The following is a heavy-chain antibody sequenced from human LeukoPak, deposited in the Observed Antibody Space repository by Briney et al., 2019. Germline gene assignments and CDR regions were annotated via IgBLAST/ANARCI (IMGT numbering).Heavy chain of an antibody. CDR3: VKDQPVCNK. CDR2: IRSDGSNE. Sequence: GGSLRLSCAASGFTFTDYGLHWARQAPGQGLEWVAFIRSDGSNEFYADSVKGRFFISRDNSKNALYLQMNSLRTEDTAVYYCVKDQPVCNKWGQGALVTVSS. J-gene: IGHJ4*02. V-gene: IGHV3-30*02. CDR1: GFTFTDYG. D-gene: IGHD1-14*01.